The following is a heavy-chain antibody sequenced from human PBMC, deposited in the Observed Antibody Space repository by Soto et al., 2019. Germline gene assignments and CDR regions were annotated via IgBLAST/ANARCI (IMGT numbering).Heavy chain of an antibody. CDR1: GGSFTGYY. V-gene: IGHV4-34*02. CDR2: VNHRGST. D-gene: IGHD6-6*01. CDR3: ARSPPFSSFRGFDV. Sequence: QVQLKQWGAGLLKPSETLSLICAVNGGSFTGYYWTYIRQSPEKGLEWIGEVNHRGSTTYNPSLKSPVTISVDASNNQFSLNRSSVTAADTAVYYCARSPPFSSFRGFDVWGQGTMVTVSS. J-gene: IGHJ3*01.